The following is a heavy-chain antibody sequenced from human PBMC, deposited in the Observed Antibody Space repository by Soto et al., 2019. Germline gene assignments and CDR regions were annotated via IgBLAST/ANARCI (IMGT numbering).Heavy chain of an antibody. CDR3: ATELRGYSYGSYFDY. CDR2: FDPEDGET. D-gene: IGHD5-18*01. V-gene: IGHV1-24*01. Sequence: ASVKVSCKVSGHTLTELSMHWVRQAPGKGLEWMGGFDPEDGETIYAQKFQGRVTMTEDTSTDTAYMELSSLRSEDTAVYYCATELRGYSYGSYFDYWGQGTLVTVSS. CDR1: GHTLTELS. J-gene: IGHJ4*02.